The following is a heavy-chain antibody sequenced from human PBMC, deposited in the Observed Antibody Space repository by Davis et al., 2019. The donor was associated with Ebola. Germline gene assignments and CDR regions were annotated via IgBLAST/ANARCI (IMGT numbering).Heavy chain of an antibody. J-gene: IGHJ4*02. CDR3: TSVRAQNDY. D-gene: IGHD2-8*01. CDR1: GFTVSSNF. Sequence: GESLKISCAASGFTVSSNFMSWVRQAPGKGLEWVSLIYSDGNPYYADSVKGRFTISRDNSKNTLYLQMNSLRADDTAMYYCTSVRAQNDYWGQGTLVTVSS. V-gene: IGHV3-53*01. CDR2: IYSDGNP.